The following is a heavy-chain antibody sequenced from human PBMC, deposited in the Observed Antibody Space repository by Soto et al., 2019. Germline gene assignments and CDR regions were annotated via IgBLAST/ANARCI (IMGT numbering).Heavy chain of an antibody. CDR3: AKALTGTTYWFDS. CDR2: VSTSDTRT. CDR1: GFTFSKYA. J-gene: IGHJ5*01. Sequence: PGGSLRLSCAASGFTFSKYAMNWVRQAPGKGLEWVSSVSTSDTRTYYADSVKGRFTISRDNSDNTVYLQMDSLRAEDTAVYYCAKALTGTTYWFDSWGKGTLVTVSS. D-gene: IGHD1-7*01. V-gene: IGHV3-23*01.